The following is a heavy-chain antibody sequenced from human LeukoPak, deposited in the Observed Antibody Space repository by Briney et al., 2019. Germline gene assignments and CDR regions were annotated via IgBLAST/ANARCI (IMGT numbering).Heavy chain of an antibody. V-gene: IGHV1-46*01. J-gene: IGHJ4*02. CDR3: ARGSAITFGGVINY. CDR1: GGTFSSYA. CDR2: INPSGCST. Sequence: ASVKVSCKASGGTFSSYAISWVRQAPGQGLEWMGIINPSGCSTSYAQKFQGRVTMTRDTSTSTVYMELSSLRSEDTAVYYCARGSAITFGGVINYWGQGTLVTVSS. D-gene: IGHD3-16*02.